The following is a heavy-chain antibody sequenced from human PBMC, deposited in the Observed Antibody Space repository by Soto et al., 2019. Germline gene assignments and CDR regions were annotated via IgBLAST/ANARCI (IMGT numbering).Heavy chain of an antibody. CDR3: AREGILGLSDAYDL. CDR1: VFTSSG. V-gene: IGHV1-18*04. Sequence: ASVKVSCKASVFTSSGISWVRQAPGQRLEWMGWFSTHNGNTIYAQKFQGRVIMTMDTSTTTVYMELRSLRPDDTAVYLCAREGILGLSDAYDLWGQGTMVTVSS. CDR2: FSTHNGNT. J-gene: IGHJ3*01. D-gene: IGHD3-3*01.